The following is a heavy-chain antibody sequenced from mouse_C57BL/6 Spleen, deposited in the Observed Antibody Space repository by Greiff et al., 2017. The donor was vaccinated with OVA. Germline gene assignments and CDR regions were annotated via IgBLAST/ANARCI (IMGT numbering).Heavy chain of an antibody. V-gene: IGHV1-69*01. D-gene: IGHD3-2*02. CDR1: GYTFTSYW. CDR2: IDPSDSYT. Sequence: QVQLQQPGAELVMPGASVKLSCKASGYTFTSYWMHWVKQRPGQGLEWIGEIDPSDSYTNYNQKFKGKSTLTVDKSSITAYMQLSSLTSEDSAVYYCATSQALYAMDYWGQGTSVTVSS. J-gene: IGHJ4*01. CDR3: ATSQALYAMDY.